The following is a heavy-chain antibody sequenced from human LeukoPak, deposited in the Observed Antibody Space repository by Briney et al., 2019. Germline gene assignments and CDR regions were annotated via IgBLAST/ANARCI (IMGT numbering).Heavy chain of an antibody. CDR2: INPHCGVT. J-gene: IGHJ4*02. D-gene: IGHD1-26*01. V-gene: IGHV1-2*02. CDR1: GYTFTGYY. CDR3: ARDQVAATSAHNFDY. Sequence: ASVKVSCKASGYTFTGYYLHWVRQAPGQGLEWMGWINPHCGVTTFPQKFQGRVTMTMDTSISTTYMELNRLRSDDTAVYYCARDQVAATSAHNFDYWGQGTLVTVSS.